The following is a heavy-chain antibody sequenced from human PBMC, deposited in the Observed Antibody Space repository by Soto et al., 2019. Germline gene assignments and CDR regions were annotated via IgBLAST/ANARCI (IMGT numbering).Heavy chain of an antibody. CDR3: AKVEGPYYDILTGSYLGAFDI. J-gene: IGHJ3*02. D-gene: IGHD3-9*01. Sequence: GGSLRLSCAASGFTFSSYGMHWVRQAPGKGLEWVAVISYDGSNKYDADSVKGRFTISRDNSKNTLYLQMNSLRAEDTAVYYCAKVEGPYYDILTGSYLGAFDIWGQGTMVTVSS. CDR1: GFTFSSYG. CDR2: ISYDGSNK. V-gene: IGHV3-30*18.